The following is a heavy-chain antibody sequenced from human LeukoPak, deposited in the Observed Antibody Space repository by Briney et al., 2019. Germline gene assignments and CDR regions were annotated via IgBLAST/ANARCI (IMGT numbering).Heavy chain of an antibody. V-gene: IGHV1-18*01. Sequence: GASVKVSCKASGYTFSTYGINWVRQASGQGLEWMGWISAYNGNTNYAQKLQGRVTMTTDTSTSTAYMELRSLRSDDTAVYYCARDGSDDCGGDCYPIFECWGQGTLVTVSA. CDR3: ARDGSDDCGGDCYPIFEC. D-gene: IGHD2-21*02. CDR1: GYTFSTYG. J-gene: IGHJ4*02. CDR2: ISAYNGNT.